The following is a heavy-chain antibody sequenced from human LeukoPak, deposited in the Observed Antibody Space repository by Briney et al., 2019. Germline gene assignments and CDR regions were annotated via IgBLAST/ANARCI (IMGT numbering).Heavy chain of an antibody. CDR3: ARVGYGSGWYSLDFDY. J-gene: IGHJ4*02. V-gene: IGHV1-18*01. D-gene: IGHD6-19*01. Sequence: GASVKVSCKASGYTFTSYGISWVRQAPGQGLEWMGWISAYNGNTNYAQKLQGRVTMTTATSTSTAYLELRSLRSDDTAVYYCARVGYGSGWYSLDFDYWGQGTLVTVSS. CDR2: ISAYNGNT. CDR1: GYTFTSYG.